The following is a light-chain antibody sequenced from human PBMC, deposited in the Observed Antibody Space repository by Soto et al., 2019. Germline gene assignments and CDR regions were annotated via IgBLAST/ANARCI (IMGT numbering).Light chain of an antibody. CDR3: RSYSISSSDV. Sequence: QSALTQPASVSGSPGQSITISCTGTSSDVGGYIYVSWYQQHPGKAPKLMIYDVTSRPSGVSYRFSGSKSGNTASLTISGLQAEDEPHYYCRSYSISSSDVFGTGTKVTV. V-gene: IGLV2-14*01. J-gene: IGLJ1*01. CDR1: SSDVGGYIY. CDR2: DVT.